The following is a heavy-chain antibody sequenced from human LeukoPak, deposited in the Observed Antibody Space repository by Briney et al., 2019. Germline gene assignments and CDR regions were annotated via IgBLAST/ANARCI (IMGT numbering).Heavy chain of an antibody. Sequence: GGSLRLPCAASGFTFSSYGMHWVRQAPGKGLEWVAVISYDGSNKYYADSVKGRFTISRDNSKNTLYLQMNSLRAEDTAVYYCAKEPYGSGSYHFDYWGQGTLVTVSS. CDR1: GFTFSSYG. V-gene: IGHV3-30*18. CDR3: AKEPYGSGSYHFDY. J-gene: IGHJ4*02. CDR2: ISYDGSNK. D-gene: IGHD3-10*01.